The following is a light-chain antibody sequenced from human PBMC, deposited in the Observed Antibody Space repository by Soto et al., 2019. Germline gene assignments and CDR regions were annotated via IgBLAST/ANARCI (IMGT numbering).Light chain of an antibody. V-gene: IGKV3-20*01. Sequence: IFLSPSPGNLSFSPGEGGTLSCTAGQTLSSSSLAWYQQKPGQAPRLLIYGASNRASGIPDRFSGGASGTDFTLTISRLEPEDFAVYYCHQYGSSPRTFGGGTKVDIK. J-gene: IGKJ4*02. CDR2: GAS. CDR3: HQYGSSPRT. CDR1: QTLSSSS.